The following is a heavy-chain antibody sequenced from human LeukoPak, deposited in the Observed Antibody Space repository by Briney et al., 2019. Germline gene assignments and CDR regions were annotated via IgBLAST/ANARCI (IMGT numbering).Heavy chain of an antibody. D-gene: IGHD3-22*01. CDR3: ARDRSLDYYDSSGYSYYYYYGMDV. Sequence: ASVKVSCKASGYTFTSYYKHWVRQAPGQGLEWMGIINPSGGSTSYAQKFQGRVTMTRDTSTSTVYMELSSLRSEDTAVYYCARDRSLDYYDSSGYSYYYYYGMDVWGQGTTVTVSS. CDR1: GYTFTSYY. J-gene: IGHJ6*02. V-gene: IGHV1-46*01. CDR2: INPSGGST.